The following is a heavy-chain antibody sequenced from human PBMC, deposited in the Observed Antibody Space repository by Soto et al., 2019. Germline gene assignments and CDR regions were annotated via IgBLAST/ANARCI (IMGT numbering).Heavy chain of an antibody. CDR1: GGSISSGGYY. CDR2: IYYSGST. Sequence: QVQLQESGPGLVKPSQTLSLTCTVSGGSISSGGYYWSWIRQHPGKGLEWIGYIYYSGSTYYNPSLKSRVTISVDTSKNQFSLKLSSVTAADTAVYYCARSGGEVITSAEYFQHWGQGTLVTVSS. V-gene: IGHV4-31*03. J-gene: IGHJ1*01. D-gene: IGHD3-22*01. CDR3: ARSGGEVITSAEYFQH.